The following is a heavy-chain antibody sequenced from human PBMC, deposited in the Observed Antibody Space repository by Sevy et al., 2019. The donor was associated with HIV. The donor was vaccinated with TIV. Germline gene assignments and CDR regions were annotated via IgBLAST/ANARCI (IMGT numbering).Heavy chain of an antibody. D-gene: IGHD2-2*01. V-gene: IGHV3-7*03. CDR1: GFTFSNYW. J-gene: IGHJ6*02. CDR3: ARDCSSTSCLWGLDV. Sequence: GGSLRLSCAASGFTFSNYWMSWVRQAPGKGLEWVANIKLDGSEKYYVDSVKGRFTISRDNAKNSLYLQMNSLRAEDTALYYSARDCSSTSCLWGLDVWGQGTTVTVSS. CDR2: IKLDGSEK.